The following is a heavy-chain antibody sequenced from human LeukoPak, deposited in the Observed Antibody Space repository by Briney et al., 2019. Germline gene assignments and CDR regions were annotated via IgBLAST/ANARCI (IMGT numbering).Heavy chain of an antibody. D-gene: IGHD1-7*01. CDR2: ISKDGSDK. CDR3: ARDYWWNYDY. V-gene: IGHV3-30-3*01. Sequence: GGSLRLSCAASGFTFSDYAMHWVRQAPGKGLEWVAVISKDGSDKYYPGSVRGRFTISRDNSKNTIYLQMYSLRAEDTAIYYCARDYWWNYDYWGQGTLVTVSS. CDR1: GFTFSDYA. J-gene: IGHJ4*02.